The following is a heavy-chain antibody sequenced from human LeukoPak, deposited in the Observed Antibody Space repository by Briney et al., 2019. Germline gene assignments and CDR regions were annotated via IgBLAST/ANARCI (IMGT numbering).Heavy chain of an antibody. CDR1: GGSLSSSSYY. CDR2: IYYSGST. D-gene: IGHD3-22*01. CDR3: ARRYYYDSSGYYSDAFDI. V-gene: IGHV4-39*01. J-gene: IGHJ3*02. Sequence: PSGTLSLTCTVSGGSLSSSSYYWGWIRQPPGKGREWIGGIYYSGSTYYNPSLKSRATISVDTSKNQFSLKLSSVTAADTAVYYCARRYYYDSSGYYSDAFDIWGQGTIVTVSS.